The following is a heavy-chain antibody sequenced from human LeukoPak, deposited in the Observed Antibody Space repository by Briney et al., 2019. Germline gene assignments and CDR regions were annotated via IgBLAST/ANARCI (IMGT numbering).Heavy chain of an antibody. CDR1: GFTFSGHG. V-gene: IGHV3-23*01. D-gene: IGHD5-18*01. CDR3: ARCVVDTPMAVPVAFDI. Sequence: GGSLRLSCAASGFTFSGHGMSWVRQAPGRGLEWVSGISGSGGNTYYPDSVKGRFTISRDNSKNTLYLQMNSLRVEDTAVYYCARCVVDTPMAVPVAFDIWGQGTMVTVSS. J-gene: IGHJ3*02. CDR2: ISGSGGNT.